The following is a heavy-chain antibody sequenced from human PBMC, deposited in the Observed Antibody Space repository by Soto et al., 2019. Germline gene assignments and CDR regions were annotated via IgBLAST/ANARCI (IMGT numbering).Heavy chain of an antibody. V-gene: IGHV4-59*02. D-gene: IGHD5-18*01. Sequence: PSETLSLTCTVSGGSVSSYYWSWIRQPPGKGLEWIGYIYHGANTNYNPSLKSRVTISVDTSKNQFSLKLSSVTAADTAVYYCARAQYSYGSFPYWGQGSLVTVSS. CDR3: ARAQYSYGSFPY. CDR1: GGSVSSYY. CDR2: IYHGANT. J-gene: IGHJ4*02.